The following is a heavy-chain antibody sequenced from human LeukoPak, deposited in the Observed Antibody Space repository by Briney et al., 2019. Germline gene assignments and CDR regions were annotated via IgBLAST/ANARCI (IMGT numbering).Heavy chain of an antibody. CDR3: ARDQKGPIQLRQFDY. CDR2: ISSSGSTI. D-gene: IGHD1-1*01. J-gene: IGHJ4*02. Sequence: RPGGSLRLSCAASGFTFSDYYMSWIRQAPGKGLEWVSYISSSGSTIYYADSVKGRFTISRDNSKNTLYLQMNSLRAEDTAVYYCARDQKGPIQLRQFDYWGQGTLVTVSS. V-gene: IGHV3-11*04. CDR1: GFTFSDYY.